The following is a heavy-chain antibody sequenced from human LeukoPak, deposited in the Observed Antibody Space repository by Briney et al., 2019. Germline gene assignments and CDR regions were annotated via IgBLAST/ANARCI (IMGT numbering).Heavy chain of an antibody. CDR2: IRGGGAGT. CDR3: AKCAESYGNDAFDL. J-gene: IGHJ3*01. Sequence: GGSLRLSCAASEFTFSSFAMSWVRQAPGKGLEWVSYIRGGGAGTLYADSVKGRFIVSRDNSKSTLYLQMNSLRVEDTAVYYCAKCAESYGNDAFDLWGPGTTVTVSS. D-gene: IGHD3-16*01. V-gene: IGHV3-23*01. CDR1: EFTFSSFA.